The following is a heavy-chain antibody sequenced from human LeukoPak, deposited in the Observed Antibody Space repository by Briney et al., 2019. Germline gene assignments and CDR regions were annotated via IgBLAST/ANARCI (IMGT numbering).Heavy chain of an antibody. CDR1: GFTFSSYG. J-gene: IGHJ4*02. CDR2: ISYDGSNK. CDR3: AKGGYCSSTSCSTGAYFDY. Sequence: GGSLRLSCAASGFTFSSYGMHWVRQAPGKGLEWVAVISYDGSNKYYADSVKGRFTISRDNSKNTLYLQMNSLRAEDTAVYYCAKGGYCSSTSCSTGAYFDYWGQGTLVTVSS. V-gene: IGHV3-30*18. D-gene: IGHD2-2*02.